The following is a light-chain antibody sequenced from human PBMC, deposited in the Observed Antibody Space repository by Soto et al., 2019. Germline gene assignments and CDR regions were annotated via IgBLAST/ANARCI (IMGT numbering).Light chain of an antibody. CDR1: NIGTTS. CDR3: QVWDSSSDLGV. J-gene: IGLJ2*01. Sequence: SYELTQPPSVSVAPGKTATITCGGDNIGTTSVHWYQQKPGQAPVLVIYYNSDRPSGIPERFSGSNSVNTATLTISRVEAGDEADYYCQVWDSSSDLGVFGGGTKVTVL. CDR2: YNS. V-gene: IGLV3-21*04.